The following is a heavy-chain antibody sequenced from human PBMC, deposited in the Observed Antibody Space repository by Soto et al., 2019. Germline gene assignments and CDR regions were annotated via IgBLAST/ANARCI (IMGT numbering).Heavy chain of an antibody. D-gene: IGHD2-2*01. V-gene: IGHV4-31*03. CDR2: IYYSGST. CDR3: ARVIVVVPAAMLWIWFDP. Sequence: SETLSLTCTVSGGSISSGGYYWSWIRQHPGKGLEWIGYIYYSGSTYYNQSLKSRVTISVDTSKNQFSLKLSSVTAADTAVFYCARVIVVVPAAMLWIWFDPWGQGTLVTVSS. J-gene: IGHJ5*02. CDR1: GGSISSGGYY.